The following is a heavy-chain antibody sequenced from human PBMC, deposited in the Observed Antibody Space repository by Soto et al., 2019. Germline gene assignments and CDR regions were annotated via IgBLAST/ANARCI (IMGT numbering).Heavy chain of an antibody. CDR2: IFNDAGNE. Sequence: QVQLVESGGDVVQPGRSLRLSCAASGFTFKDCAMHWVRQAPGKGLEWVSIIFNDAGNEYYTESVKGRFTISRDNSKNTLYLQMNSLRDEDTAVYYCAKEKGTGRDPNGAYDGWGRGTRVTVSS. CDR3: AKEKGTGRDPNGAYDG. V-gene: IGHV3-33*06. CDR1: GFTFKDCA. J-gene: IGHJ3*01. D-gene: IGHD2-8*02.